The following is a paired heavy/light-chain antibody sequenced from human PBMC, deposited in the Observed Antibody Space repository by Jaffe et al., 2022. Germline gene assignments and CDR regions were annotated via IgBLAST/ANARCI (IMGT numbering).Light chain of an antibody. CDR3: QSYDSSLSGVV. CDR1: SSNIGAGYD. Sequence: QSVLTQPPSVSGAPGQRVTISCTGGSSNIGAGYDVHWHQQLPGTAPTLLIYGNSNRPSGVPDRFSGSKSGTSASLAITGLQAEDEADYYCQSYDSSLSGVVFGGGTKLTVL. V-gene: IGLV1-40*01. J-gene: IGLJ2*01. CDR2: GNS.
Heavy chain of an antibody. V-gene: IGHV3-23*01. J-gene: IGHJ3*02. CDR2: ISGSGGTT. Sequence: EVQVLESGGGLVQPGGSLRLSCATSGFTFSDYAMSWVRQAPGKGLEWVSGISGSGGTTFYADSVKGRFTISRENSRKTMYLQMNTLRAEDTAVYHCAKGSSGWNSDAFDMWGQGTMVTVSS. CDR1: GFTFSDYA. D-gene: IGHD6-25*01. CDR3: AKGSSGWNSDAFDM.